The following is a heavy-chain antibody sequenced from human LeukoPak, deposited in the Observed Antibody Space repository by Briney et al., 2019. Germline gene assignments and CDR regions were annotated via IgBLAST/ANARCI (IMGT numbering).Heavy chain of an antibody. D-gene: IGHD3-10*01. CDR1: GFTFSSYS. CDR2: ISSSSYI. CDR3: ASYERITMVRGVIPPPGNWFDP. V-gene: IGHV3-21*01. Sequence: PGGSLRLSCAASGFTFSSYSMNWVRQAPGKGLEWVSSISSSSYIYYADSVKGRFTISRDNAKDSLYLQMNSLRAEDTAVYYCASYERITMVRGVIPPPGNWFDPWGQGTLVTVSS. J-gene: IGHJ5*02.